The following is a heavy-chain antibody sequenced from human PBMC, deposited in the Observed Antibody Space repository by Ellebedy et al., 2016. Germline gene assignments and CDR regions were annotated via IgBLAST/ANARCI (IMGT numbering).Heavy chain of an antibody. CDR2: INAGNGNT. D-gene: IGHD5-12*01. Sequence: ASVKVSCXASGYTFTSYGISWVRQAPGQRLEWMGWINAGNGNTKYSQKFQGRVTITRDTSASTAYMELSSLRSEDTAVYYCARLRGYSGYDTDYWGQGTLVTVSS. CDR3: ARLRGYSGYDTDY. V-gene: IGHV1-3*01. J-gene: IGHJ4*02. CDR1: GYTFTSYG.